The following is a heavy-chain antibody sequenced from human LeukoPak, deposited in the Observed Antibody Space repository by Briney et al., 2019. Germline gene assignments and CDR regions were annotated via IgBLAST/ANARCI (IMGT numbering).Heavy chain of an antibody. J-gene: IGHJ5*02. D-gene: IGHD5-12*01. CDR1: GFTFSSNS. CDR2: ISSSSSTI. CDR3: ASGAEGYVFDP. V-gene: IGHV3-48*01. Sequence: GGSLRLSCAVSGFTFSSNSMNWVRQAPGKGLEWVSYISSSSSTIYYADSVKGRFTISRDNAKNSLYLQMNSLRAEDTAVYYCASGAEGYVFDPWGQGTLVTVSS.